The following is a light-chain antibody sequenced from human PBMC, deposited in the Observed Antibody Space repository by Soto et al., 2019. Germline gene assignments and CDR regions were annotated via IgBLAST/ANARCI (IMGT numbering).Light chain of an antibody. Sequence: QSALTQPPSASGSPGQSVTISCTGTSSDVGGYNYVSWYQHHPGKAPKLMVYEVSKRPSGVPDRFSGSKSGNTASLTVSGLQAEDEADYYCSSYAGSYYVFGTGTKVTVL. CDR3: SSYAGSYYV. V-gene: IGLV2-8*01. J-gene: IGLJ1*01. CDR2: EVS. CDR1: SSDVGGYNY.